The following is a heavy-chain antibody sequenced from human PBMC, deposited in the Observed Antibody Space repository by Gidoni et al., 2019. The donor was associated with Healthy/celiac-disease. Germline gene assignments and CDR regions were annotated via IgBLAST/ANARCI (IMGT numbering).Heavy chain of an antibody. D-gene: IGHD3-22*01. Sequence: QLQLQESGPGLVKPSETLSLTCTVPGGSISSSSYYWGWIRQPPGKGLEWIGSIYYSGSTYYNPSLKSRVTISVDTSKNQFSLKLSSVTAADTAVYYCARRDTYYYDSSGYYYWGQGTLVTVSS. CDR1: GGSISSSSYY. CDR3: ARRDTYYYDSSGYYY. J-gene: IGHJ4*02. CDR2: IYYSGST. V-gene: IGHV4-39*01.